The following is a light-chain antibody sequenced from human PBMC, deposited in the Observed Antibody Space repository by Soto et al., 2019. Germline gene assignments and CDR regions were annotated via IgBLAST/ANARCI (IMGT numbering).Light chain of an antibody. CDR1: RSDVGGYNY. CDR2: DVS. J-gene: IGLJ1*01. Sequence: LTQPRSVSGSPGQSVTISCTGTRSDVGGYNYVSWYQQHPGKAPKLIIYDVSKRPSGVPDRFSGSKSGNTASLSISGLQAEDEADYYCCSYAGRYTYVFGTGTKVTVL. CDR3: CSYAGRYTYV. V-gene: IGLV2-11*01.